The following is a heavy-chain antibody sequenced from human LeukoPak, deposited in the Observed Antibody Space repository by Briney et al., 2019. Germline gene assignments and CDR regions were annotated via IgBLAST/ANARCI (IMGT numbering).Heavy chain of an antibody. CDR2: INEGGGER. J-gene: IGHJ4*02. CDR3: ARGGNLEN. CDR1: GFTLSRYW. V-gene: IGHV3-7*01. D-gene: IGHD1-14*01. Sequence: GGSLRLSCAASGFTLSRYWMSWVRQAPGKGLEWVANINEGGGERHYVDTVKGRFTISRDNAKNLLYLQMNSLRAEDTAVYYCARGGNLENWGRGTLVTVSS.